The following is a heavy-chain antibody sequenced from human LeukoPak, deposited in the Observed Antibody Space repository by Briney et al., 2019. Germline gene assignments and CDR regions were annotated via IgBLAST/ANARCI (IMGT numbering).Heavy chain of an antibody. CDR2: IKSQTDGGTT. V-gene: IGHV3-15*01. D-gene: IGHD2/OR15-2a*01. CDR1: GFIFSRAW. CDR3: AKDHYWDYFRGADY. J-gene: IGHJ4*02. Sequence: GGSLRLSCAASGFIFSRAWMSWVRQAPGKGLEWIARIKSQTDGGTTDYAAPVKGRFTISRDDSQNTLYLQMNSLKTEDTAVYYCAKDHYWDYFRGADYWGQGTLVTVSS.